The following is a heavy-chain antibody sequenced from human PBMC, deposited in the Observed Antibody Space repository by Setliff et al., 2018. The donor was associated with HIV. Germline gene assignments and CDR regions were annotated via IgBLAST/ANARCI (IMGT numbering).Heavy chain of an antibody. V-gene: IGHV4-61*02. CDR1: GGSISSGCYY. CDR2: MHTSGST. Sequence: KSSETLSLTCTVSGGSISSGCYYWSWIRQPAGKGLEWIGRMHTSGSTSYSPSLKSRVTISIDTSKNQFSLELTSLIAADTAVYYCAREECTSWPRVHYWGQGALVTVSS. J-gene: IGHJ4*02. D-gene: IGHD6-13*01. CDR3: AREECTSWPRVHY.